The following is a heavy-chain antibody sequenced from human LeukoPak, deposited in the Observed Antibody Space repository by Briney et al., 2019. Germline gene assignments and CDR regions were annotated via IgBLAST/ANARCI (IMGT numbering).Heavy chain of an antibody. CDR3: ARVGTAMVTIVAPYYMDV. CDR2: ISSSSSYI. J-gene: IGHJ6*03. CDR1: GFTFSSYS. D-gene: IGHD5-18*01. V-gene: IGHV3-21*01. Sequence: GGSLRLSCAASGFTFSSYSMNWVRQAPGKGLEWVSCISSSSSYIYYADSVKGRFTISRDNAKNSLSLQMNSLRAEDTAVYYCARVGTAMVTIVAPYYMDVWGKGTTVTVSS.